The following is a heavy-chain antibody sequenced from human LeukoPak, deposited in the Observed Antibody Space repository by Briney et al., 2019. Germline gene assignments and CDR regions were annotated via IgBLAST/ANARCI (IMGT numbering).Heavy chain of an antibody. Sequence: PGGSLRLSCAASGLTFSSYWMNWVRQAPGKGLEWVTIIKKDGSEEHYVDSVKGRFTISRDNAKNSVYLQMNSLRAEDTAMYYCAGGGGWLIDYWGQGVLVTVSS. D-gene: IGHD6-19*01. J-gene: IGHJ4*02. CDR2: IKKDGSEE. V-gene: IGHV3-7*03. CDR3: AGGGGWLIDY. CDR1: GLTFSSYW.